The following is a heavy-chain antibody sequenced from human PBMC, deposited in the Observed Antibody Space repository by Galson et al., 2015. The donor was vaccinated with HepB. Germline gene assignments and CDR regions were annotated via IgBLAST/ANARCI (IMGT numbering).Heavy chain of an antibody. CDR3: ARDHGYYDYVWGRYPQAAFDI. J-gene: IGHJ3*02. CDR1: GYTFTSYG. Sequence: SVKVSCKASGYTFTSYGISWVRQAPGQGLEWMGWISAYNGNTNYAQKLQGRVTMTTDTSTSTAYMELRSLRSDDTAVYYCARDHGYYDYVWGRYPQAAFDIWGQGTMVTVSS. CDR2: ISAYNGNT. D-gene: IGHD3-16*02. V-gene: IGHV1-18*04.